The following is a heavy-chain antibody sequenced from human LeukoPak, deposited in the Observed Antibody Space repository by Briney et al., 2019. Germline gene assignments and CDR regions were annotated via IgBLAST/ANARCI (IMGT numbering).Heavy chain of an antibody. CDR1: GGTFSSYA. J-gene: IGHJ4*02. V-gene: IGHV1-69*05. Sequence: ASVKVSCKASGGTFSSYAISWVRQAPGQGLEWMGGIIPIFGTANYAQKFQGRVTITTDESTSTAYMELSSLRSEDTAVYYCNMHYDFWSGYYIYFDYWGQGTLVTVSS. CDR2: IIPIFGTA. CDR3: NMHYDFWSGYYIYFDY. D-gene: IGHD3-3*01.